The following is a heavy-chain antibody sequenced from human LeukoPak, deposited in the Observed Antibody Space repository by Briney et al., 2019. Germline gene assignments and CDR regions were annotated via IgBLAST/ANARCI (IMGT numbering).Heavy chain of an antibody. D-gene: IGHD5-12*01. V-gene: IGHV3-23*01. Sequence: GGSLRLSCAASGFTFSSYAMSWVRQAPGKGLEWVSAISGSGGSTYYADSVKGRFTISRDNSKNTLYLQMNSLRAGDTAVYYCAKSKFATSGYDGSLDCWGQGTLVTVSS. CDR1: GFTFSSYA. J-gene: IGHJ4*02. CDR3: AKSKFATSGYDGSLDC. CDR2: ISGSGGST.